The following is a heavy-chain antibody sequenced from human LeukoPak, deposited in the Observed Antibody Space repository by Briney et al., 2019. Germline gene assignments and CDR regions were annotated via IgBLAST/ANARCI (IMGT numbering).Heavy chain of an antibody. V-gene: IGHV3-7*01. D-gene: IGHD5-18*01. CDR3: ARTRGYSYGSVDY. J-gene: IGHJ4*02. Sequence: GGSLRLSCAASGFTFSSYWMSWVRQAPGKGLEWVANIKQDGSEKYYVDSVKSRFTISRDDAKNSLYLQMNSLRAEDTAVYYCARTRGYSYGSVDYWGQGTLVTVSS. CDR2: IKQDGSEK. CDR1: GFTFSSYW.